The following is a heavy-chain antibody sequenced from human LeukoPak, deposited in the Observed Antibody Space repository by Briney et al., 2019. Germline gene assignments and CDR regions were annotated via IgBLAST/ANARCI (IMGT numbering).Heavy chain of an antibody. CDR3: ARGSPYYYDSSGYYYD. V-gene: IGHV3-48*03. D-gene: IGHD3-22*01. CDR2: ISSSGSTI. Sequence: PGGSLRLSCAASGFTFGSYEMDWVRQAPGKGLEWVSYISSSGSTIYYADSVKGRFTISRGNAKDSLYLQMNSLRAEDTAVYYCARGSPYYYDSSGYYYDWGQGTLVTVSS. J-gene: IGHJ4*02. CDR1: GFTFGSYE.